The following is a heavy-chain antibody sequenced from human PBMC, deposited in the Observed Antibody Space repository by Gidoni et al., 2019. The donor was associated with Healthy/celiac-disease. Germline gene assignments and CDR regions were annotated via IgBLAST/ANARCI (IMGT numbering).Heavy chain of an antibody. V-gene: IGHV4-59*01. CDR1: GGPISSYY. J-gene: IGHJ4*02. CDR2: IYYSGST. D-gene: IGHD1-26*01. CDR3: AREGGYSGSYYLDY. Sequence: QVQLQEPGQGLVKLSETLSPTCTLTGGPISSYYWSWIRQPPGKGLEWIGYIYYSGSTNYNPSLKSRVTISVDTSKNQFSLKLSSVTAADTAVYYCAREGGYSGSYYLDYWGQGTLVTVSS.